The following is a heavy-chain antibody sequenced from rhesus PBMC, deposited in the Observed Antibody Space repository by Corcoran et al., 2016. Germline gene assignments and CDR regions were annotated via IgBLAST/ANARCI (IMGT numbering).Heavy chain of an antibody. Sequence: QVQLQESGPGVVKPSETLSLTCAVSGGSISDSYRWSWIRQPPGKGLEWIGYIYGSSTSTNYNPSLKSRVTISKDTSKNQFSWKLSSVTAADTAVYYCARTSIAAAGKDDYWGQGVLVTVSS. D-gene: IGHD6-25*01. CDR3: ARTSIAAAGKDDY. V-gene: IGHV4S10*01. CDR1: GGSISDSYR. J-gene: IGHJ4*01. CDR2: IYGSSTST.